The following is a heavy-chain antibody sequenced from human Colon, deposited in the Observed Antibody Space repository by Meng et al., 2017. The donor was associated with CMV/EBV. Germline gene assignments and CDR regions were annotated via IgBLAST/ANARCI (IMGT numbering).Heavy chain of an antibody. J-gene: IGHJ5*02. V-gene: IGHV2-5*01. D-gene: IGHD6-19*01. CDR3: AHHYSSAWYNWFDP. Sequence: GVSLNTSGVAVGWIRQPPGKALEWLAVVYWTDDKRYRPSLRSRLTITKDTSKNQVVLTMTNMDPVDTATYYCAHHYSSAWYNWFDPWGQGTLVTVSS. CDR2: VYWTDDK. CDR1: GVSLNTSGVA.